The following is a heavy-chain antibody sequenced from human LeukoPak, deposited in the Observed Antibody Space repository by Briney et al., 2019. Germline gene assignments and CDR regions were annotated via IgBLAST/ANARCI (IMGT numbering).Heavy chain of an antibody. V-gene: IGHV3-23*01. CDR2: ISGGGTST. J-gene: IGHJ4*02. CDR3: AKDLYRSYGSGSYFEY. D-gene: IGHD3-10*01. Sequence: GGSLRLSCAASGFIFSSCAMTWVRQAPGKGLERVSAISGGGTSTHYADSVKGRFTISRDNSENTLYLQMNILRAEDTALYYCAKDLYRSYGSGSYFEYWGQGILVTVSS. CDR1: GFIFSSCA.